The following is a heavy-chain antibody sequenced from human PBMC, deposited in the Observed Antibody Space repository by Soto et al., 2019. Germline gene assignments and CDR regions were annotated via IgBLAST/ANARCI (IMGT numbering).Heavy chain of an antibody. D-gene: IGHD3-3*01. J-gene: IGHJ4*02. CDR3: ARDRTIFGVVGEFDY. V-gene: IGHV3-30-3*01. CDR1: GFTFSSYA. Sequence: GGSLRLSCAASGFTFSSYAMHWVRQAPGKGLEWVAVISYDGSNKYYADSVKGRFTISRDNSKNTLYLQMNSLRAEDTAVYYCARDRTIFGVVGEFDYWGQGTLVTVSS. CDR2: ISYDGSNK.